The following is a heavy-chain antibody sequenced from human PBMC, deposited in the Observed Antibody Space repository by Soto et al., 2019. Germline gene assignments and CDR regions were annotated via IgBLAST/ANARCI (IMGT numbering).Heavy chain of an antibody. CDR1: GFTFSNYW. CDR2: IRGDGSMT. J-gene: IGHJ4*02. D-gene: IGHD3-3*02. Sequence: EVHLVESGGGLVQPGGSLRLSCAASGFTFSNYWMHWVRQAPGKGLVWVSRIRGDGSMTNYADSMQGRFTISRDNAKNTLHVQMNSLRAEAKAVYYCVKEALAADFDSWGPGTLVTVSS. CDR3: VKEALAADFDS. V-gene: IGHV3-74*01.